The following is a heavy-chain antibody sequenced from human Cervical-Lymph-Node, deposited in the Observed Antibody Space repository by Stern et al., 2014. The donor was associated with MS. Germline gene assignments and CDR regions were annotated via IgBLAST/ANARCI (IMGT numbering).Heavy chain of an antibody. CDR3: ARQRYFDY. Sequence: EVQLEESGPEVKRPGESLKISCQASGYTFTSYWIGWVRQMPGKGLECIAIIFPGGSNIRYSPSFQGQVTISADKSSSTAYLQWNNLKASDTAIYYCARQRYFDYWGQGTLVTVSS. CDR2: IFPGGSNI. J-gene: IGHJ4*02. CDR1: GYTFTSYW. V-gene: IGHV5-51*01.